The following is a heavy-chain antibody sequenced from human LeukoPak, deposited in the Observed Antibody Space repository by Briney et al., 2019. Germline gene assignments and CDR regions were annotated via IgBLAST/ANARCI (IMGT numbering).Heavy chain of an antibody. V-gene: IGHV4-59*08. CDR3: ARHFRPARRGFDY. J-gene: IGHJ4*02. D-gene: IGHD6-6*01. Sequence: SETLSLTCTVSGGSISDYYWTWIRQPPGKGLEWIGYIYYSGGTNYNPSLKSRVTISVDTSKNQFSLKLGSVTAADTAVYYCARHFRPARRGFDYWGQGTLVTVSS. CDR1: GGSISDYY. CDR2: IYYSGGT.